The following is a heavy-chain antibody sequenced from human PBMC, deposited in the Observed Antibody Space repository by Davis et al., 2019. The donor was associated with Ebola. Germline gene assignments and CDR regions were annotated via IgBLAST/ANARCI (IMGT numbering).Heavy chain of an antibody. CDR2: IYYSGST. CDR1: VGSISSRTYY. D-gene: IGHD2-15*01. J-gene: IGHJ5*02. V-gene: IGHV4-39*01. CDR3: ARWSSWWRGWWFDP. Sequence: SETLSLTCPVTVGSISSRTYYWGWTRQPPGKGLEWIASIYYSGSTYYNPTLKSRITISVDTSKNQFSLKLSSVTAADTAVYYCARWSSWWRGWWFDPWGQGTLVTVSS.